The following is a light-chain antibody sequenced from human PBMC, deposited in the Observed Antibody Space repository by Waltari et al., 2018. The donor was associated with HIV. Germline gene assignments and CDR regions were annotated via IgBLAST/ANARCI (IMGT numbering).Light chain of an antibody. CDR1: QTISNS. J-gene: IGKJ3*01. V-gene: IGKV1-39*01. CDR3: QQSYSSPLT. CDR2: SAS. Sequence: DIPLTQSPSSLSASVGDVVTITCRSSQTISNSLNWYQQKPGKAPKILISSASSLQSGVPSRFSASGSGTDFTLTISNLQPDDYATYYCQQSYSSPLTFGPGTEVDVK.